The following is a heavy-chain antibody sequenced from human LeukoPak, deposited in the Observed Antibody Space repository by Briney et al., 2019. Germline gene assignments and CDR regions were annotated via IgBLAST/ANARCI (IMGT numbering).Heavy chain of an antibody. CDR3: ARDEDYGDGG. D-gene: IGHD4-17*01. CDR2: IWFDGNNK. Sequence: PGGSLRLSCAASGFTFKSYGMHWVRQAPGKGLEWVAVIWFDGNNKYYVDSVKGRFTISRDNSRNTLYLQMNSLRAEDTAVYYCARDEDYGDGGWGQGTLVTVSS. CDR1: GFTFKSYG. J-gene: IGHJ4*02. V-gene: IGHV3-33*01.